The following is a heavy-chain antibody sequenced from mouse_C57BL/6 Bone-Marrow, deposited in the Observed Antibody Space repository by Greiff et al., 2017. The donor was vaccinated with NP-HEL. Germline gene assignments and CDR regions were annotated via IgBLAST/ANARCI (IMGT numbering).Heavy chain of an antibody. CDR2: IYPRNGNT. CDR1: GYTFTSYG. Sequence: VQLQQSGAELARPGASVKLSCKASGYTFTSYGISWVKQRTGQGLEWIGEIYPRNGNTYYNEKFKGKATLTADKSSSTAYMELRSLTSEDSAVYFGARLRDNYLGDFDYWGQGTTLTVSS. V-gene: IGHV1-81*01. J-gene: IGHJ2*01. D-gene: IGHD1-3*01. CDR3: ARLRDNYLGDFDY.